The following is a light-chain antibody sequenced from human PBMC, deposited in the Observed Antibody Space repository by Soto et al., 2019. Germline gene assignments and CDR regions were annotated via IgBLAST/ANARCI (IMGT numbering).Light chain of an antibody. CDR3: LQDYNYPFT. V-gene: IGKV1-6*01. Sequence: AIQMTQSPSSLSASVGDRVTITCRASQDIRKDLAWYQQKPGKAPQILIYGASTLQTGVASRFSGSGSATDFTLTISSLQPEDSEAYYCLQDYNYPFTFGRGTKVDIK. CDR2: GAS. J-gene: IGKJ2*01. CDR1: QDIRKD.